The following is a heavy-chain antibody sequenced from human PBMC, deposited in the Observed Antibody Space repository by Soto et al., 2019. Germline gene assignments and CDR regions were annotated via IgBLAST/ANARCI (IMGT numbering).Heavy chain of an antibody. CDR2: ICYSGNT. D-gene: IGHD3-3*01. J-gene: IGHJ3*02. CDR3: ARQPRLSEWSLNALDR. Sequence: SETLSLTCTVSGDSVSSSAYCWGWTRQPPGQGLEWIGTICYSGNTYYNPSLKSRVTMSVDTSKNQFSLKLSSATAADTAVYFCARQPRLSEWSLNALDRWGQGTMVTVSS. V-gene: IGHV4-39*01. CDR1: GDSVSSSAYC.